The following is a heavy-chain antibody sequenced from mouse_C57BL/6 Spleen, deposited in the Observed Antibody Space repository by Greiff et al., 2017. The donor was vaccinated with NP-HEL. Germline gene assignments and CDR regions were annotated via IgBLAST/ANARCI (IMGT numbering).Heavy chain of an antibody. D-gene: IGHD1-1*01. J-gene: IGHJ3*01. CDR1: GFNIKDDY. CDR2: IDPENGDT. Sequence: VQLQQSGAELVRPGASVKLSCTASGFNIKDDYMHWVKQRPEQGLEWIGWIDPENGDTEYASKFQGKATITADTSSNTAYLQLSSLTSEDTAVYYCTTGYYYGSSGAWFAYWGQGTLVTVSA. V-gene: IGHV14-4*01. CDR3: TTGYYYGSSGAWFAY.